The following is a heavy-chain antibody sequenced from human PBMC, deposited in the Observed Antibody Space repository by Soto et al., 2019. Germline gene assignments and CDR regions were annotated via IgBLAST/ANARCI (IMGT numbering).Heavy chain of an antibody. Sequence: SETLSLTCTVSDDSLTNTNYYWGWIRQPPGEGLDWIGSIYYSGSTYYNPSLKSRVTISVDTSKNQFSLKLSSVTAADTAVYYCARQDGGATLDYWGQGTLVTVSS. CDR3: ARQDGGATLDY. J-gene: IGHJ4*02. CDR2: IYYSGST. D-gene: IGHD1-26*01. V-gene: IGHV4-39*01. CDR1: DDSLTNTNYY.